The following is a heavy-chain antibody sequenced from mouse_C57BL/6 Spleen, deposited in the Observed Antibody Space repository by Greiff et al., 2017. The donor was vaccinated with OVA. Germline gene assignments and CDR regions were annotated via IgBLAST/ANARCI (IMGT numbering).Heavy chain of an antibody. CDR2: ISSGSSTI. D-gene: IGHD2-3*01. CDR1: GFTFSDYG. J-gene: IGHJ2*01. CDR3: ARPDGYYLYYFDY. Sequence: EVHLVESGGGLVKPGGSLKLSCAASGFTFSDYGMHWVRQAPEKGLEWVAYISSGSSTIYYADTVKGRFTISRDNAKNTLFLQMTSLRSEDTAMYYCARPDGYYLYYFDYWGQGTTLTVSS. V-gene: IGHV5-17*01.